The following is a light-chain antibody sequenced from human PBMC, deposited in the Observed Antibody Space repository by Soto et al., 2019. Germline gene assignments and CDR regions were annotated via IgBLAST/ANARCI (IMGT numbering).Light chain of an antibody. CDR1: QSISTY. J-gene: IGKJ1*01. CDR2: AAS. CDR3: QQCYSSPRT. Sequence: DIQMTQSPSILSASVGDRVTITCRASQSISTYLNWYQQKVGRAPTLLIYAASSLQSGVPSRFSGGGSGTDFTLTISSLQPEDFAMYFCQQCYSSPRTFGQGTKVDIK. V-gene: IGKV1-39*01.